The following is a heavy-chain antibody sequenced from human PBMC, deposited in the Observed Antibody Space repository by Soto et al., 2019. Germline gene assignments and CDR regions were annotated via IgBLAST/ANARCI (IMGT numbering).Heavy chain of an antibody. D-gene: IGHD6-13*01. J-gene: IGHJ4*02. CDR2: IRSKANSYAT. CDR1: GFTFSGSA. V-gene: IGHV3-73*02. Sequence: EVQLVESGGGLVQPGGSLKLSCAASGFTFSGSAMHWVRQASGKGLEWVGRIRSKANSYATAYAASVKGRFTISRDDSKNTGYLQMNSLKTEDTAVYYWTRVGSSWGQGTLVTVSS. CDR3: TRVGSS.